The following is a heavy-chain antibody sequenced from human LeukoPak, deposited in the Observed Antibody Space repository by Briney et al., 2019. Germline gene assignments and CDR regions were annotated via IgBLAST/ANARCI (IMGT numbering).Heavy chain of an antibody. CDR3: ARDLSRTYDP. CDR2: IIPIFGTA. CDR1: GGTFISYA. J-gene: IGHJ5*02. D-gene: IGHD1-14*01. V-gene: IGHV1-69*13. Sequence: GASVTVSFKASGGTFISYAISWVRQAPGQGVEWMGGIIPIFGTANYAQKFQGRVTITADESTSTAYMELSSLRSEDTAVYYCARDLSRTYDPWGQGTLVTVSS.